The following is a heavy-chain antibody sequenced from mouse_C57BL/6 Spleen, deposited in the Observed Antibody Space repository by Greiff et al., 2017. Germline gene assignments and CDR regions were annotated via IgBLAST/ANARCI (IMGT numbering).Heavy chain of an antibody. CDR3: TRYLGRGAAWFAD. CDR1: GYTFTDYE. V-gene: IGHV1-15*01. J-gene: IGHJ3*01. D-gene: IGHD4-1*01. Sequence: VQLQESGAELVRPGASVTLSCKASGYTFTDYEMHWVKQTPVHGLEWIGAIDPETGGTAYNQKFKGKAILTADKSSSTAYMELRSLTSEDSAVYYCTRYLGRGAAWFADWGQGTLVTVSA. CDR2: IDPETGGT.